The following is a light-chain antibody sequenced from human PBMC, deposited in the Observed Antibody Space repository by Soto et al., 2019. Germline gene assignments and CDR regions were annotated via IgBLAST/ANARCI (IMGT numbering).Light chain of an antibody. CDR1: QSISSY. CDR3: QQSYSTLRT. J-gene: IGKJ1*01. Sequence: DIQMTQSPSSLSASVGDRVTITCRASQSISSYLNWYQQKPGKAPKLLIYAASSLQSGVPSRFSGSGSGTDFTLTISSLQPEDFATYYCQQSYSTLRTSGPAPKVDI. V-gene: IGKV1-39*01. CDR2: AAS.